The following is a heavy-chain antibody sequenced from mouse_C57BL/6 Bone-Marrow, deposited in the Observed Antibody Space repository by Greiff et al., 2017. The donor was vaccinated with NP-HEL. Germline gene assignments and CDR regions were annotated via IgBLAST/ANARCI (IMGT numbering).Heavy chain of an antibody. CDR3: ARSLYYYGSSSFAY. Sequence: QVQLQQSGAELVKPGASVKLSCKASGYTFTSYRMHWVKQRPGRGLEWIGRIDPNSGGTKYNEKFKSKATLTVDKPSSTAYMQLSSLTSEDSAVYYCARSLYYYGSSSFAYWGQGTLVTVSA. CDR2: IDPNSGGT. J-gene: IGHJ3*01. D-gene: IGHD1-1*01. CDR1: GYTFTSYR. V-gene: IGHV1-72*01.